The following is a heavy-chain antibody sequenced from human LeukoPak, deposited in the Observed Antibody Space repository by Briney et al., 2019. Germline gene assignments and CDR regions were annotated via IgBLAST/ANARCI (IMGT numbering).Heavy chain of an antibody. CDR1: GFTFDDHA. Sequence: PGGSLRLSCAASGFTFDDHAMHWVPQAPGKGREGVSGISWNSGSIGYADSVKGRFTISRDNAKNSLYLQMNSLRAEDTALYYCAXDIXRXXSXXXXXDYWXXGTLVTVS. CDR2: ISWNSGSI. CDR3: AXDIXRXXSXXXXXDY. V-gene: IGHV3-9*01. J-gene: IGHJ4*01.